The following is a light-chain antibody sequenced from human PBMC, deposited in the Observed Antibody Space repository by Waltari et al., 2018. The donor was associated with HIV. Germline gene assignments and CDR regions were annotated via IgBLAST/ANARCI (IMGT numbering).Light chain of an antibody. Sequence: EIVLTQSPGTLSLSPGERVTLSCRASQSVSSSYLAWYQQKPGQAPRLLIYGASSRATGIPDRFSGSGSGTDFTLTISRLEPEDFAMYYCQQYGTSLITFGQGTRLEIK. J-gene: IGKJ5*01. CDR3: QQYGTSLIT. CDR2: GAS. V-gene: IGKV3-20*01. CDR1: QSVSSSY.